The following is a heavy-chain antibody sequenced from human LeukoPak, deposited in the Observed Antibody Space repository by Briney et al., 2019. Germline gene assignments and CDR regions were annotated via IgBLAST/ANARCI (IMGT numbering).Heavy chain of an antibody. CDR1: GFSFSNYA. J-gene: IGHJ5*02. Sequence: GRSLRLSCAASGFSFSNYAMHWARQAPGKGLEWVAIISYDGSNRYYADSVKGRFTISRDDSTNTLCLQMNSLRPEDTAVYYCAREREDHYDRDDDWFDPWGQGTLVTVSS. CDR2: ISYDGSNR. D-gene: IGHD3-22*01. V-gene: IGHV3-30*01. CDR3: AREREDHYDRDDDWFDP.